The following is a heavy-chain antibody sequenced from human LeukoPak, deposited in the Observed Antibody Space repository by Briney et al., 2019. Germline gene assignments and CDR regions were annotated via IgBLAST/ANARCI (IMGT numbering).Heavy chain of an antibody. CDR2: INPNSGGT. V-gene: IGHV1-2*02. D-gene: IGHD1-26*01. CDR3: ARDAWELLPTYYYYYMDV. J-gene: IGHJ6*03. CDR1: GYTFTGYY. Sequence: ASVKVSCKASGYTFTGYYMHWVRQAPGQGLEWMGWINPNSGGTNYAQKFQGRVTMTRDTSISTAYMELSRLRSDDTAVYYWARDAWELLPTYYYYYMDVWGKGTTVTVSS.